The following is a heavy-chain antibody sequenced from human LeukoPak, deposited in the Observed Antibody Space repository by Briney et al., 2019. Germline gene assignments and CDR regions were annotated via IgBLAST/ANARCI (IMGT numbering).Heavy chain of an antibody. CDR2: IYTTGST. CDR3: ARDVVPAAHREYNWFDP. D-gene: IGHD2-2*01. J-gene: IGHJ5*02. V-gene: IGHV4-4*07. Sequence: PETLSLTCTVSGGSINSYYFNWIRQPAGKGLEWIGRIYTTGSTNYNPSLQRRVTMLIDTSKNQFSLKLTSVTAADRAVYYCARDVVPAAHREYNWFDPWGQGTLVTVSS. CDR1: GGSINSYY.